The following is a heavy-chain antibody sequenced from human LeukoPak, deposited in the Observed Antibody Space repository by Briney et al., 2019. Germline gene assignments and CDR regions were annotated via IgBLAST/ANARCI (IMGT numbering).Heavy chain of an antibody. CDR1: GGTFSSYA. J-gene: IGHJ5*02. CDR2: IIPIFGTA. Sequence: ASVKVSCKASGGTFSSYAISWVRQAPGQGLEWMGRIIPIFGTANYAQKFQGRVTITTDESTSTAYMELSSLRSEDTAVYYCARRIAVAGKNWFDPWGQGTLVTVSS. D-gene: IGHD6-19*01. CDR3: ARRIAVAGKNWFDP. V-gene: IGHV1-69*05.